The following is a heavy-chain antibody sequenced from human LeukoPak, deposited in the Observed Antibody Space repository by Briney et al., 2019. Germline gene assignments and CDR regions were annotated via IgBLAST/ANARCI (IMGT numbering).Heavy chain of an antibody. V-gene: IGHV1-69*13. J-gene: IGHJ4*02. CDR1: RGTFSSYA. D-gene: IGHD4-17*01. Sequence: ASVKVSCKASRGTFSSYAINWVRQAPGQGLEWMGGIIPIFGTANYAQKFQGRVTITADESTSTAYMELSSLRSEDTAVYYYASLGGESTVTTYLNYWGQGTLVTVSS. CDR2: IIPIFGTA. CDR3: ASLGGESTVTTYLNY.